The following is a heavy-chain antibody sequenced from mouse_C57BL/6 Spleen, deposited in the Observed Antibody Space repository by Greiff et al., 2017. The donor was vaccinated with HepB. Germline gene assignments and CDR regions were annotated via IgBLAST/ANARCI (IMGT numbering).Heavy chain of an antibody. Sequence: EVKLVESGPVLVKPGASVKMSCKASGYTFTDYYMNWVKQSHGKSLEWIGVINPYNGGTSYNQKFKGKATLTVDKSSSTAYMELNSLTSEDSAVYYCARVTTVVEGYFDVWGTGTTVTVSS. V-gene: IGHV1-19*01. D-gene: IGHD1-1*01. J-gene: IGHJ1*03. CDR1: GYTFTDYY. CDR3: ARVTTVVEGYFDV. CDR2: INPYNGGT.